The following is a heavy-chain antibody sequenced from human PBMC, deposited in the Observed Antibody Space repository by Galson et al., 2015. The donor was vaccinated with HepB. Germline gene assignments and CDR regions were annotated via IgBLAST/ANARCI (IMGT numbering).Heavy chain of an antibody. CDR3: AKGPIAAAGPTPFDY. J-gene: IGHJ4*02. D-gene: IGHD6-13*01. CDR1: FTFSSFG. V-gene: IGHV3-30*18. CDR2: ISYDGSNK. Sequence: SLRLSCAARFTFSSFGTHWVRQAPGKGLEWVAVISYDGSNKYYADSVKGRFTISRDNSKNTLYLQMNSLRAEDTAVYYCAKGPIAAAGPTPFDYWGQGTLVTVSS.